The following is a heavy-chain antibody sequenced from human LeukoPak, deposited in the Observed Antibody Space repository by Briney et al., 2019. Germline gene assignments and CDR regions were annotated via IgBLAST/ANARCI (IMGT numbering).Heavy chain of an antibody. CDR1: GYTFTSYY. CDR2: INPNSGGT. Sequence: ASVKVSCKASGYTFTSYYMHWVRQAPGQGLEWMGWINPNSGGTNYAQKFQGRVTMTRDTSISTAYMELSRLRSDDTAVYYCARVIRGYSYGLDVWGKGTTVTVSS. CDR3: ARVIRGYSYGLDV. V-gene: IGHV1-2*02. D-gene: IGHD5-18*01. J-gene: IGHJ6*04.